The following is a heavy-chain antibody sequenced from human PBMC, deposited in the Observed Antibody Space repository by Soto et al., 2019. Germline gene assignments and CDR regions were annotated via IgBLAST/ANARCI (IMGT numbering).Heavy chain of an antibody. D-gene: IGHD6-19*01. V-gene: IGHV4-39*01. CDR2: IFYSGST. J-gene: IGHJ4*02. CDR1: GDSISSSSYY. CDR3: ARSIAVAGTDY. Sequence: SETLSLTCAVSGDSISSSSYYWGWIRQPPGKGLEWIGGIFYSGSTYYNPSLKSRVTISVDTSKNQFSLKLSSVTAADTAVYYCARSIAVAGTDYWGQGTLVTVSS.